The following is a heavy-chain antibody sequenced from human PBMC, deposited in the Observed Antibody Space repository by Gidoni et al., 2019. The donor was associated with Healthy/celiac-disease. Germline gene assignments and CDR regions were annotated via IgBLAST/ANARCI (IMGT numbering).Heavy chain of an antibody. CDR3: ARDPPITIFGVVTAPDYYYYGMDV. V-gene: IGHV3-21*01. J-gene: IGHJ6*02. CDR2: ISSSSSYI. CDR1: GFTFSSYS. Sequence: EVQLVESGGGLVKPGGSLRLSCAASGFTFSSYSMNWVRQAPGKGLEWVSSISSSSSYIYYADSVKGRFTISRDNAKNSLYLQMNSLRAEDTAVYYCARDPPITIFGVVTAPDYYYYGMDVWGQGTTVTVSS. D-gene: IGHD3-3*01.